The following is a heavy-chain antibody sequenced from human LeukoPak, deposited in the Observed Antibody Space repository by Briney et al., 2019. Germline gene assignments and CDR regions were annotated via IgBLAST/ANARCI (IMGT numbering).Heavy chain of an antibody. J-gene: IGHJ4*02. CDR1: GGSISSSSYY. CDR3: ARLGIAAAAYYFDY. V-gene: IGHV4-39*01. D-gene: IGHD6-13*01. CDR2: IYYSGST. Sequence: SETLSLTCTASGGSISSSSYYWGWIRQPPGKGLEWIGSIYYSGSTYYNPSLKSRVTISVDTSKNQFSLKPSSVTAADTAVYYCARLGIAAAAYYFDYWGQGTLVTVSS.